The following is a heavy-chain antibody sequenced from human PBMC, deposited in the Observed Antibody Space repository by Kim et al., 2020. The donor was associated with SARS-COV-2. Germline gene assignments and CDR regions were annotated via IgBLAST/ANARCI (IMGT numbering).Heavy chain of an antibody. CDR3: ARDRREGLYYYESSGSVDAFDI. V-gene: IGHV3-48*02. CDR1: GFTFSSYS. J-gene: IGHJ3*02. D-gene: IGHD3-22*01. CDR2: IRCSSSTI. Sequence: GGPLRLSCAASGFTFSSYSMHWVRQAPGKGLEWVSYIRCSSSTIYYADSVKGRFTISRDNAKNTLYLQMNSLRDEDTAVYYCARDRREGLYYYESSGSVDAFDIWGQGTMVTVSS.